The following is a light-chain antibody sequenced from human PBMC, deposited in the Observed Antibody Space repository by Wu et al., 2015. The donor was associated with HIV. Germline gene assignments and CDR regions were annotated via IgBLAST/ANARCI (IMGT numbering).Light chain of an antibody. Sequence: EVVLTQSPATLSLSPGERATPSCRAGQSVSNYLAWFQQKPGQAPRLLIYGSSNRATGIPARFSGSGSGTDFTLTISSLEPEDFAVYYCQQKRSSWPWTFGRGDRRWRSN. V-gene: IGKV3-11*01. CDR1: QSVSNY. CDR3: QQKRSSWPWT. CDR2: GSS. J-gene: IGKJ1*01.